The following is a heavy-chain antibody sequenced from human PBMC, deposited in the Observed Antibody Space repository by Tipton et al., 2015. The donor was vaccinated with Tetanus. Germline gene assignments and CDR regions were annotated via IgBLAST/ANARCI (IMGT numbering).Heavy chain of an antibody. V-gene: IGHV1-58*01. CDR1: GFTFTSSA. J-gene: IGHJ4*02. D-gene: IGHD3-10*01. Sequence: QLVQSGAEVKKPGTSVKVSCKASGFTFTSSAVQWVRQARGQRLEWIGWIVVGSGNTNYAQKFQERVTITRDMSTTTVSMELSSLRSEDTAVYYCAGWTYYYGPGSYYTSPNFDYWGQGTRVTVSS. CDR2: IVVGSGNT. CDR3: AGWTYYYGPGSYYTSPNFDY.